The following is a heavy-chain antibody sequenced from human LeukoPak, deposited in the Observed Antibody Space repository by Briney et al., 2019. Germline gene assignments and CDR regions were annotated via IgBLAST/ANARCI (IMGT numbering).Heavy chain of an antibody. J-gene: IGHJ6*02. Sequence: PSETLSLTCAVYGGSFSGYYWSWIRQPPGKGLEWIGEINHSGSTNYNPSLKSRVTISVDTSKNQFSLKLSPVTAADTAVYYCARVWYYYGMDVWGQGTTVTVSS. D-gene: IGHD3-16*01. CDR3: ARVWYYYGMDV. V-gene: IGHV4-34*01. CDR1: GGSFSGYY. CDR2: INHSGST.